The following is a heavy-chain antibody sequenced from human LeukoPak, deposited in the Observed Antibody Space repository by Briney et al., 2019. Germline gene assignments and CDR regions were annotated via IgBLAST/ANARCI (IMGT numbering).Heavy chain of an antibody. CDR3: ARISSGYYEINWFDP. CDR2: IYPGDSDT. J-gene: IGHJ5*02. CDR1: GYSFTSYW. Sequence: GESLKISCKGSGYSFTSYWIGWVRQMPGKGLEWMGIIYPGDSDTRYSPSFQGQVTISADKSISTAYLQWSSLKASDTAMYYCARISSGYYEINWFDPWGQGTLVTVSS. V-gene: IGHV5-51*01. D-gene: IGHD3-22*01.